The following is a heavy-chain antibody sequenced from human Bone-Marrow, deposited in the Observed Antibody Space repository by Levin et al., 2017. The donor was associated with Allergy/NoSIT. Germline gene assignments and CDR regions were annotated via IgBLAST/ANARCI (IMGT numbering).Heavy chain of an antibody. CDR3: ARQIGSGMYFFDY. CDR2: ISAGAYST. Sequence: PGGSLRLSCAASGFTFSSYAMSWLRQAPGGGLEWVSTISAGAYSTYYADSVKGRFTISRDNSKNMLYLQLHSLRAEDTAIYYCARQIGSGMYFFDYWGQGILLTVSA. D-gene: IGHD1-14*01. V-gene: IGHV3-23*01. CDR1: GFTFSSYA. J-gene: IGHJ4*02.